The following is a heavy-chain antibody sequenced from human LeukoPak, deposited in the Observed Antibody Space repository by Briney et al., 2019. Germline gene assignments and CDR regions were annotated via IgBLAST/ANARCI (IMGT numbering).Heavy chain of an antibody. D-gene: IGHD5/OR15-5a*01. J-gene: IGHJ4*02. CDR2: IYYSGST. V-gene: IGHV4-59*01. CDR1: GGSISSYY. Sequence: SETLSLTCTVSGGSISSYYWSWIRQPPGKGLEWIGYIYYSGSTNYNPSLKSRVTISVDTSKNQFSLKLSSVTAADTAVYYCARGSTIIGQLYFDYWGQGTLITVSS. CDR3: ARGSTIIGQLYFDY.